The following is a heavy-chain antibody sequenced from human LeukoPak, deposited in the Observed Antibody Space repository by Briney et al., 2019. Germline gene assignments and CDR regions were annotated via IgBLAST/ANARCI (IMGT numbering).Heavy chain of an antibody. D-gene: IGHD6-19*01. J-gene: IGHJ4*02. CDR1: GGSFSGYY. Sequence: SETLSFTCAVYGGSFSGYYWSWIRQPPGKGLEWIGYIYYSGSTNYNPSLKSRVTISVDTSKNQFSLKLSSVTAADTAVYYCARGGPFDGVAGQEGGIDYWGQGTLVTVSS. CDR3: ARGGPFDGVAGQEGGIDY. CDR2: IYYSGST. V-gene: IGHV4-59*01.